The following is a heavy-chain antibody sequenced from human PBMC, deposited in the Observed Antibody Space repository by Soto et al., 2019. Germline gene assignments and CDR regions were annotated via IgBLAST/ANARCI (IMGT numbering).Heavy chain of an antibody. D-gene: IGHD6-13*01. CDR1: GFTFSSYG. V-gene: IGHV3-33*01. Sequence: QVQLVESGGGVVQPGRSLRLSCAASGFTFSSYGMHWVRQAPGKGLEWVAVIWYDGSNKYYADSVKGRFTISRDNSKNTLYLQMNSLRAEDTAVYYCVREGIAAAGTAGPFDYWGQGTLVTVSS. J-gene: IGHJ4*02. CDR3: VREGIAAAGTAGPFDY. CDR2: IWYDGSNK.